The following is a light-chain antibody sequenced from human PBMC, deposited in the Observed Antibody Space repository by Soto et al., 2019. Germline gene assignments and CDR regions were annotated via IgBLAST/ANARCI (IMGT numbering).Light chain of an antibody. CDR3: QQYSTSPLT. CDR2: AAS. V-gene: IGKV3-20*01. J-gene: IGKJ5*01. CDR1: QSSSSY. Sequence: ETVLTQSPGTLSLSPGERATLSCRASQSSSSYLTWYQQRPGQAPRLLIYAASRRANGIPERFSGSGAGTDFTLTISRLEPEDFAVYYCQQYSTSPLTFGQGTRLEIK.